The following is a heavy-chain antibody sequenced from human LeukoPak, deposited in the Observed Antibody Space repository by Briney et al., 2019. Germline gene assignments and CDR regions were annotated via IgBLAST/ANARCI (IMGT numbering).Heavy chain of an antibody. Sequence: ASVKVSCKASGYTFTGYYMHWVRQAPGQGLEWMGWINPNSGGTNYAQKFQGRVTMTRDTSISTAYMELSRLRSDDTAVYYCATGSPRYSSGWPFDYWGQGTLVTVSS. D-gene: IGHD6-19*01. V-gene: IGHV1-2*02. CDR2: INPNSGGT. CDR1: GYTFTGYY. J-gene: IGHJ4*02. CDR3: ATGSPRYSSGWPFDY.